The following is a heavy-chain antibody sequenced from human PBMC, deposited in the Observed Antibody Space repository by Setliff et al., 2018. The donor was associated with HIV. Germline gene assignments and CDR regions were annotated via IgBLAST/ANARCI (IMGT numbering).Heavy chain of an antibody. CDR1: GYTFTNYA. CDR3: ARVSDTGVDPQTHRDY. D-gene: IGHD2-21*01. Sequence: GASVKVSCKTSGYTFTNYALNWVRQAPGQGLEWMGWINTNTGNPTYAQGFTGRSVFSLDTSVSTAYLQISSLKAEDSAIYYCARVSDTGVDPQTHRDYWGQGTPVTVSS. J-gene: IGHJ4*02. CDR2: INTNTGNP. V-gene: IGHV7-4-1*02.